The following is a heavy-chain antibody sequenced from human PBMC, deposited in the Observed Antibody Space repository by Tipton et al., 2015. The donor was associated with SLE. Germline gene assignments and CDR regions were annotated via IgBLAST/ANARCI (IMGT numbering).Heavy chain of an antibody. CDR1: GYTFTSYY. D-gene: IGHD2-15*01. V-gene: IGHV1-46*01. CDR3: ARDRRGLVAATGFYYGMDV. CDR2: INPSGGST. J-gene: IGHJ6*02. Sequence: QSGPEVKKPGASVKVSCKASGYTFTSYYMHWVRQAPGQGLEWMGIINPSGGSTSYAQKFQGRVTMTRDTSTSTVYMELSSLRSEDTAVYYCARDRRGLVAATGFYYGMDVWGQGTTVTVSS.